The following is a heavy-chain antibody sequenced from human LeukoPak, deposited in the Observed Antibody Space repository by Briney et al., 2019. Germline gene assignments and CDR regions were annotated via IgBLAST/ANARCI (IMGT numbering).Heavy chain of an antibody. CDR1: GFTVSSNY. CDR3: ARVTGFGDFDY. D-gene: IGHD3-10*01. J-gene: IGHJ4*02. Sequence: GGSLRLSCAASGFTVSSNYMSWVRQAPGKGLEWVSVIYSGGSTSYADSVKGRFTISRDNAKNTLYLQMNSLRAEDTAVYYCARVTGFGDFDYWGQGTLVTVSS. CDR2: IYSGGST. V-gene: IGHV3-53*01.